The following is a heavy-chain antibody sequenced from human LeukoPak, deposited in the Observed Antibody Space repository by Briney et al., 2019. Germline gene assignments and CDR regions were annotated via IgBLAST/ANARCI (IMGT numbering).Heavy chain of an antibody. D-gene: IGHD3-22*01. V-gene: IGHV3-23*01. CDR1: GFTFSSYA. J-gene: IGHJ4*02. CDR2: ISGSGGST. Sequence: PGGSLRLSCAASGFTFSSYAMSWVRQAPGKGLEWVSAISGSGGSTYYADSVKGRFTISRDNSKNTLYLQMNSLRAEDTAVYYCAKVANYYDSSGYYFDYWGQGTLVTVSS. CDR3: AKVANYYDSSGYYFDY.